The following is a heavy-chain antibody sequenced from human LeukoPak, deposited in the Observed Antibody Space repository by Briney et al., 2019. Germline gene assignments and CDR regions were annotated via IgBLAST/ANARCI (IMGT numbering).Heavy chain of an antibody. CDR3: ARPEGEPYFDWLYYFDY. Sequence: PGGSLRLSCAASGFTFSSYEMNWVRQAPGKGLEWVSYISSSGSSIYYADSVKGRFTIPRDNAKNSLYLQMNSLRAEDTAVYYCARPEGEPYFDWLYYFDYWGQGTLVTVSS. D-gene: IGHD3-9*01. J-gene: IGHJ4*02. CDR1: GFTFSSYE. CDR2: ISSSGSSI. V-gene: IGHV3-48*03.